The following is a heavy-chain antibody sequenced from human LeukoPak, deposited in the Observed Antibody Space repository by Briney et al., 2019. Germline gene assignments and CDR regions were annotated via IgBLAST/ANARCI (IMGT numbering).Heavy chain of an antibody. CDR2: IYYSGRT. CDR3: ARLKSGYSYGHESYYLDY. D-gene: IGHD5-18*01. Sequence: SETLSLTCTVSGGFISSGSYYWSWIRQPPGKGLEWIVYIYYSGRTNYNPSLKSRVIMSVDTSKNHFSLKLSSVTAADTAVYYCARLKSGYSYGHESYYLDYWGQGNLVTVSS. V-gene: IGHV4-61*01. J-gene: IGHJ4*02. CDR1: GGFISSGSYY.